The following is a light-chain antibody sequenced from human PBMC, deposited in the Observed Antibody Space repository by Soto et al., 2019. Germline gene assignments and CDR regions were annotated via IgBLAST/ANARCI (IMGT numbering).Light chain of an antibody. CDR1: ETIIDY. Sequence: DIQMSQSPSSLSASVGDSVTITCRASETIIDYLNWYQQQPGEAPKLLIFSASSLHSGVPSRFRGSGSGTHFTFTISSLQPEDFATYFCRQSFSAPRTFGQGTKLQAK. J-gene: IGKJ2*01. CDR3: RQSFSAPRT. V-gene: IGKV1-39*01. CDR2: SAS.